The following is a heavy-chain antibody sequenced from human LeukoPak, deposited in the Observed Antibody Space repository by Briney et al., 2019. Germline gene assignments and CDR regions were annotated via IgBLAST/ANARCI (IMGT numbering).Heavy chain of an antibody. D-gene: IGHD3-16*01. Sequence: QASETLSLTCTVAGDSMSGYYWSWIRQPPGKGLEWIGYMFYSGTTRYNPSLKSRVTISADTSRNHFFLKLYSVTAADTAVYYCARHDDYPGFGRGFDPWGQGSLVTVSS. V-gene: IGHV4-59*08. CDR1: GDSMSGYY. CDR2: MFYSGTT. J-gene: IGHJ5*02. CDR3: ARHDDYPGFGRGFDP.